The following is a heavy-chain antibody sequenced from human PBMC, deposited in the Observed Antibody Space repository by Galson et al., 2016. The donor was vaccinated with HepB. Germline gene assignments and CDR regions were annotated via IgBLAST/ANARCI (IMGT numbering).Heavy chain of an antibody. D-gene: IGHD4-11*01. V-gene: IGHV3-33*01. J-gene: IGHJ4*02. CDR1: GFSFSSFG. Sequence: SLRLSCAASGFSFSSFGMHWVRQAPGKGLEWVAVIWYDGSNKYYADSVKGRFTISRDNSKNTLYLQMNSLRADDTAVYYCARDTTSTNFDYWGQGTLVTVSS. CDR3: ARDTTSTNFDY. CDR2: IWYDGSNK.